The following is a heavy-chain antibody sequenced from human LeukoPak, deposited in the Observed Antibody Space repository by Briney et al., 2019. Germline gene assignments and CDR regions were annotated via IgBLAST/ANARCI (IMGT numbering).Heavy chain of an antibody. CDR1: GFTFSTNP. Sequence: GGSLRLSCAASGFTFSTNPMSWARQAPGKGLEWVSAISPDNTYYADSVKGRLTISRDDSKNTVYLQMNSPRAEDTARYYCVKEHVDRAFTRSFEIWGQGTVVTVSS. J-gene: IGHJ3*02. V-gene: IGHV3-23*01. CDR3: VKEHVDRAFTRSFEI. D-gene: IGHD3-10*01. CDR2: ISPDNT.